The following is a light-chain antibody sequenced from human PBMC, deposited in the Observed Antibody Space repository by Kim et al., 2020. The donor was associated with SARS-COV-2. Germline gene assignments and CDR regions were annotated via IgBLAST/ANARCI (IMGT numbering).Light chain of an antibody. Sequence: GQSITLACTGTSSDIGGYTYVSWYQQHPGKAPKLMIYDVSTRPSGVSNRFSGSKSGNTASLAISGLQAEDEADYYCSSYTSSNTVIFGGGTQLTVL. V-gene: IGLV2-14*03. CDR3: SSYTSSNTVI. J-gene: IGLJ2*01. CDR1: SSDIGGYTY. CDR2: DVS.